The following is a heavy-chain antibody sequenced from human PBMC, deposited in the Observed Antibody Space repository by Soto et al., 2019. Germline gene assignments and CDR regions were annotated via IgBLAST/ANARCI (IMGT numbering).Heavy chain of an antibody. CDR2: ITWSSGYI. CDR1: GFSFDDYA. J-gene: IGHJ4*02. V-gene: IGHV3-9*01. Sequence: LRLSCAASGFSFDDYAMHWVRQAPGRGLEWVSGITWSSGYIGYADSVKGRFTTSKDNAKNSLYLKMNSLRPEDTAVYYCAKGTYDSSGYYTAPDYWGQGTLVTVSS. D-gene: IGHD3-22*01. CDR3: AKGTYDSSGYYTAPDY.